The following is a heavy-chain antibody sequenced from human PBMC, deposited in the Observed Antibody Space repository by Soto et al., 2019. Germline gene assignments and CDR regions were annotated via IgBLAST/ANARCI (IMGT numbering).Heavy chain of an antibody. CDR1: GFTFSSYA. CDR2: ISVSGGST. D-gene: IGHD3-22*01. Sequence: PGGSLRLSCAASGFTFSSYAMSWVRQAPGKGLEWVSAISVSGGSTYYADSVKGRFTISRDNSKNTLYLQMNSLRAEDTAVYYCQKGLAADGYYYDSSGSQGYFEYWGQGTLVTVSS. CDR3: QKGLAADGYYYDSSGSQGYFEY. J-gene: IGHJ4*02. V-gene: IGHV3-23*01.